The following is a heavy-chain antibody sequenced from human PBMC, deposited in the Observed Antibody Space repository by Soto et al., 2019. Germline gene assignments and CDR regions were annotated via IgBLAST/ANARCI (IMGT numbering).Heavy chain of an antibody. CDR1: GFTFSSYA. CDR2: ISYDGSNK. V-gene: IGHV3-30-3*01. J-gene: IGHJ4*02. CDR3: ARDMGSNSDHYGPFDY. D-gene: IGHD3-10*01. Sequence: QVQLVESGGGVVQPGRSLRLSCAASGFTFSSYAMHWVRQAPGKGLEWVAVISYDGSNKYYADSVKGRFTISRDNSKNTLYLQMNSLRAEDTAVYYCARDMGSNSDHYGPFDYWGQGTLVTVSS.